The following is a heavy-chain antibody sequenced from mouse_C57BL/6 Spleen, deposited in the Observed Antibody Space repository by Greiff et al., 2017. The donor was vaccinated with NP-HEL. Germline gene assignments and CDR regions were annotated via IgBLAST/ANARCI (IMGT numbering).Heavy chain of an antibody. CDR1: GYTFTDYN. CDR3: ANYYGSSS. V-gene: IGHV1-22*01. Sequence: EVQRVESGPELVKPGASVKMSCKASGYTFTDYNMHWVKQSHGKSLEWIGYINPNNGGTSYNQKFKGKATLTVNKSSSTAYMELRSLTSEDSAVYYCANYYGSSSWGQGTTLTVSS. CDR2: INPNNGGT. D-gene: IGHD1-1*01. J-gene: IGHJ2*01.